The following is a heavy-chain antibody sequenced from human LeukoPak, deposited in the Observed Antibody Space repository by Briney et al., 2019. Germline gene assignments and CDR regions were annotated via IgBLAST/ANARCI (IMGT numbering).Heavy chain of an antibody. CDR2: IIPIFGTA. CDR1: GGTFSSYA. J-gene: IGHJ6*03. Sequence: SVKVSCKASGGTFSSYAISWVRQAPGQGLEWMGGIIPIFGTANYAQKFQGRVTMTRGTSTSTVYMELSSLRSEDTAVYYCARDRPYGSGTRGGVYYYMDVWGKGTTVTVSS. D-gene: IGHD3-10*01. CDR3: ARDRPYGSGTRGGVYYYMDV. V-gene: IGHV1-69*05.